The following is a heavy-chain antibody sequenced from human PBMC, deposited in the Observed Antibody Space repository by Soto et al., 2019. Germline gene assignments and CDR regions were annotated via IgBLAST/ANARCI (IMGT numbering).Heavy chain of an antibody. Sequence: QAQLVQSGAEVKKPGASVKVSCKASGYTFTNYAVHWLRQAPGQGLEWMGWLNAGNGDTKYSPTFQVRVTISRDTSASIAYMELSSLRSEDTAVYYCARQGIPYNSGSGDYFYYYYNYMDVWGKGTTVTVSS. J-gene: IGHJ6*03. CDR1: GYTFTNYA. CDR3: ARQGIPYNSGSGDYFYYYYNYMDV. V-gene: IGHV1-3*01. D-gene: IGHD3-10*01. CDR2: LNAGNGDT.